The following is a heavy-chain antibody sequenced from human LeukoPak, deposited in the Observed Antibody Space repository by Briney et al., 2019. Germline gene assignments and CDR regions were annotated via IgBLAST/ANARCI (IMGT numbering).Heavy chain of an antibody. J-gene: IGHJ6*02. CDR1: GFTFDDYA. D-gene: IGHD6-13*01. V-gene: IGHV3-9*01. CDR3: AKDTAFGAAAGYYYYGMDV. CDR2: MSWNSGSI. Sequence: GGSLRLSCAASGFTFDDYAMHGVRQAPGKGLEWVSGMSWNSGSIGYADSVEGRFTISRDNAKNALYLQMNSLRAEDTALYYCAKDTAFGAAAGYYYYGMDVWGQGTTVTVSS.